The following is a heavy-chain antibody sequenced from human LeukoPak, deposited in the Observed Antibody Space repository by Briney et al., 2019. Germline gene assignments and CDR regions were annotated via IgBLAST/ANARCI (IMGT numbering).Heavy chain of an antibody. CDR3: ARARGPSTSSLFDY. J-gene: IGHJ4*02. D-gene: IGHD1/OR15-1a*01. Sequence: SETLSLTCTVSGGSISSGGYYWSWIRQPPGKGLEWIGYIYHSGSTYYNPSLKSRATISVDRSKNQFSLKLSSVTAADTAVYYCARARGPSTSSLFDYWGQGTLVTVSS. CDR2: IYHSGST. CDR1: GGSISSGGYY. V-gene: IGHV4-30-2*01.